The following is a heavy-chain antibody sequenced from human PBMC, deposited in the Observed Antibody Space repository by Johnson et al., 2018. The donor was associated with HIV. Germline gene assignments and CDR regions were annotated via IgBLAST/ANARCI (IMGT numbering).Heavy chain of an antibody. J-gene: IGHJ3*02. CDR1: GFTVSSNY. D-gene: IGHD2/OR15-2a*01. V-gene: IGHV3-53*01. CDR3: ATPRIPTDRAFDI. CDR2: IYSGGST. Sequence: VQLVESGGGLIQPGGSLRLSCAASGFTVSSNYMSWVRQPPGKGLEWVSVIYSGGSTYYADSVKGRFTISRDNSKNTLYLQMNSLRAEDTAVYYCATPRIPTDRAFDIWGQGTMVTVSS.